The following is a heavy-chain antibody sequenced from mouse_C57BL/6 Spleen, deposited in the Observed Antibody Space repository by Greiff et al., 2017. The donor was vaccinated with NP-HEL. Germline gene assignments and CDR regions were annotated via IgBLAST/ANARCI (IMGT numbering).Heavy chain of an antibody. D-gene: IGHD3-2*02. CDR1: GYTFTSYW. CDR2: IDPSDSYT. Sequence: QVQLQQPGAELVRPGTSVKLSCKASGYTFTSYWMHWVKQRPGQGLEWIGVIDPSDSYTNYNQKFKGKATLTVDTSSSTAYMQLSSLTSEDSAVYYCARERAAQALFDYWGQGTTLTVSS. J-gene: IGHJ2*01. V-gene: IGHV1-59*01. CDR3: ARERAAQALFDY.